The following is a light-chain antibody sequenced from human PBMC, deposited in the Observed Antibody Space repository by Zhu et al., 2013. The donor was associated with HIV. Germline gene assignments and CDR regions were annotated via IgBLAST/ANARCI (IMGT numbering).Light chain of an antibody. Sequence: EIVLTQSPATLSLSPGERATLSCRASQSVTSYLAWYQQKPGQAPRLLLYGASSRATGVPDRFSASGSGTDFTLTISRLEPEDFAVYYCQQYDTSPCSFGQGTKLEI. CDR3: QQYDTSPCS. V-gene: IGKV3-20*01. CDR2: GAS. J-gene: IGKJ2*04. CDR1: QSVTSY.